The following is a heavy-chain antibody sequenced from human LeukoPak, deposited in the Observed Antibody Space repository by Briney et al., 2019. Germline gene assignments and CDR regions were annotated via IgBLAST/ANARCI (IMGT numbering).Heavy chain of an antibody. Sequence: SVKVSCKASGCTFISYAISWVRQAPGQGLEWMGGMIPIFGTANYAKKFQGRVTITADESTSAAYMELSSLRSEDTAVYYCARDRVAAAGWAPRGDAFDIWGQGTMVTVSS. CDR2: MIPIFGTA. CDR3: ARDRVAAAGWAPRGDAFDI. V-gene: IGHV1-69*13. J-gene: IGHJ3*02. CDR1: GCTFISYA. D-gene: IGHD6-13*01.